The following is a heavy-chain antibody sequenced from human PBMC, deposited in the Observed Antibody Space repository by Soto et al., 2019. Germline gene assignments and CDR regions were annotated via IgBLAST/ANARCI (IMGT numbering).Heavy chain of an antibody. D-gene: IGHD2-2*01. CDR1: GYTFTSYG. V-gene: IGHV1-18*01. Sequence: QVQLVQSGAEVKKPGASVKVSCKSSGYTFTSYGISWVRQAPGQGLEWMGWISAYNGNTNYAQKLQGRATMTTDTSTSTAYMELRSLRSDDTAVYYCAREWGLSLAQLHHGMDVWGQGTTVTVSS. CDR3: AREWGLSLAQLHHGMDV. J-gene: IGHJ6*02. CDR2: ISAYNGNT.